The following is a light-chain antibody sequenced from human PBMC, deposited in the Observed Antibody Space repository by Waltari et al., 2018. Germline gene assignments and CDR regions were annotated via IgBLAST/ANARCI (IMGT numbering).Light chain of an antibody. Sequence: QSALTQPATVSGTLGPSIAISCTGTSNAVGTDNLVSWYQQYPAKAPKPIIYEVSKRPPGSSFRFSGSKSGDTAYLTISGVQAEDEADYYCCSYAGSRVLVFGGGTKLTVV. V-gene: IGLV2-23*02. CDR3: CSYAGSRVLV. CDR2: EVS. CDR1: SNAVGTDNL. J-gene: IGLJ3*02.